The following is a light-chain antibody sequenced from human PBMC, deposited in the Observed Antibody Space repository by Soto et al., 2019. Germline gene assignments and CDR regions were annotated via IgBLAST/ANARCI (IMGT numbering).Light chain of an antibody. J-gene: IGKJ1*01. CDR1: QSVSFW. V-gene: IGKV1-5*03. CDR2: KAS. CDR3: QQYQTFWT. Sequence: DSQMTQCPASLSASVGDRVTIAFRASQSVSFWLAWYQQKPGKAPKLLIYKASTLESGVPSRFSGGGFGTEFTLTISSLQPDDYATYYCQQYQTFWTFGQGTKVDIK.